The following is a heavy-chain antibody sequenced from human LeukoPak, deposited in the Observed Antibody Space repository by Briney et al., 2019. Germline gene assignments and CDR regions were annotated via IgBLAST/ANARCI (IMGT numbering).Heavy chain of an antibody. V-gene: IGHV4-38-2*01. D-gene: IGHD1-26*01. J-gene: IGHJ5*02. CDR2: MYHCGTA. Sequence: GSLTLSWAASASTISSDGMRCVSPQPREWRLWGIVIMYHCGTAYYNPSLNSRVTMSVNTSNNQFSLKLTSVTAADTAMYYCSRLSHVAGAPKGSWFDPWGQGTLVTVSS. CDR1: ASTISSDGM. CDR3: SRLSHVAGAPKGSWFDP.